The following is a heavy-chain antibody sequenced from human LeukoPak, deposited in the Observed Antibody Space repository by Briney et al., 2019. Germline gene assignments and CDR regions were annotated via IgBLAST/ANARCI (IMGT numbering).Heavy chain of an antibody. V-gene: IGHV3-30*18. J-gene: IGHJ4*02. Sequence: GGSLRLSCAASGFTFSSYGMHWVRQAPGKGLEWVAVISYDGSNKYYADSVKGRFTISRDNSKNTLYLQMNSLRAEDTAVYYCANDVVRGVIIPFDYWGQGTLVTVPS. CDR3: ANDVVRGVIIPFDY. CDR1: GFTFSSYG. D-gene: IGHD3-10*01. CDR2: ISYDGSNK.